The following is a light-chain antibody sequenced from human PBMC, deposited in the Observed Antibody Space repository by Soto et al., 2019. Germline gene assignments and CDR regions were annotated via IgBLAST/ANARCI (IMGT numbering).Light chain of an antibody. CDR1: NSNIGYHT. Sequence: QSVLTQPPSASGTPGQRVTISCSGSNSNIGYHTVHWFRQVPGTAPKLLIYSNDQRPSGVPDRFSGSKSGTSVSLAISGLQSEDEADYYCAAWDDSLNGVVFGGGTKLTVL. CDR3: AAWDDSLNGVV. J-gene: IGLJ2*01. CDR2: SND. V-gene: IGLV1-44*01.